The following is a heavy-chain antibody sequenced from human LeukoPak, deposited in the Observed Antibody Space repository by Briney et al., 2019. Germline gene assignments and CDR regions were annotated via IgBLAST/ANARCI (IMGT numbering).Heavy chain of an antibody. V-gene: IGHV4-31*03. CDR2: IYYSGST. CDR3: ARASGILTGYYTYYFDY. Sequence: SETLSLTCTVSGGSIRSGGYYWSWIRQHPGKGLEWIGYIYYSGSTYYNPSLKSRLTISVDTSKNQLSLKLNSVTAADTAVYYCARASGILTGYYTYYFDYWGQGTLVTASS. CDR1: GGSIRSGGYY. D-gene: IGHD3-9*01. J-gene: IGHJ4*02.